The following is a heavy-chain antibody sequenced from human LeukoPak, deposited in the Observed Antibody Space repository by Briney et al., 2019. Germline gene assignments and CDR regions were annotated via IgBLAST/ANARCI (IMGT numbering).Heavy chain of an antibody. CDR3: ARANNWNYPYYFDC. D-gene: IGHD1-7*01. V-gene: IGHV3-11*01. Sequence: GGSLRLSCAASGFTFRNYYMAWIRQAPGKGLEWISYTSSSAITTYYTDAVRGRFTISRDNDKESMYLHMNSLRAEDTALYYCARANNWNYPYYFDCWGQGTLVIVSS. CDR1: GFTFRNYY. J-gene: IGHJ4*02. CDR2: TSSSAITT.